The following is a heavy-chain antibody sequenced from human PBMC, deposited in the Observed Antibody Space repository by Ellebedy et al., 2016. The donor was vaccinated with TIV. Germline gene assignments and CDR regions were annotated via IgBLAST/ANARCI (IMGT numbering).Heavy chain of an antibody. CDR3: ARVGSSGSQFDY. J-gene: IGHJ4*02. CDR2: IYYGGDT. CDR1: GVSITTNNW. D-gene: IGHD3-10*01. Sequence: SETLSLXXGVSGVSITTNNWWSWVRQPPGKGLEWIGDIYYGGDTNYSPSLRSRATISVDTSKNQFSLSLISVTAADTAVYYCARVGSSGSQFDYWGQGTLVTVSS. V-gene: IGHV4-4*02.